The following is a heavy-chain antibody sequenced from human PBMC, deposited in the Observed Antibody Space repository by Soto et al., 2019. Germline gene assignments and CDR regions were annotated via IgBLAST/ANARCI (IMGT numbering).Heavy chain of an antibody. J-gene: IGHJ6*02. V-gene: IGHV3-23*01. D-gene: IGHD3-3*01. CDR2: ISGSGGST. CDR1: GFTFSSYA. Sequence: EVQLLESGGGLVQPGGSLRLSCAASGFTFSSYAMSWVRQAPGKGLEWVSAISGSGGSTYYADSVKGRFTISRDNSKNTLYLQMNSLRAEDTAVYYCAEDILTIFGVVKLYGMDVWGQGTTVTVSS. CDR3: AEDILTIFGVVKLYGMDV.